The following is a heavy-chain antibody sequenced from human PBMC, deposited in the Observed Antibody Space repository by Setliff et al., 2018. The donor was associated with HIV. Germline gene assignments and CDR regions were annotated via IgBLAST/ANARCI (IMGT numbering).Heavy chain of an antibody. V-gene: IGHV4-61*09. D-gene: IGHD5-18*01. CDR3: ARHGYSSDLRISYCDS. CDR2: IYTSGNT. Sequence: TSETLSLTCTVSGGSISSGSYYWSWIRQPAGKGLEWIGHIYTSGNTNHNPSLKSRVTISVDTSENQFSLKLSSVTAADTAVYYCARHGYSSDLRISYCDSWGQGSQVTVSS. CDR1: GGSISSGSYY. J-gene: IGHJ4*02.